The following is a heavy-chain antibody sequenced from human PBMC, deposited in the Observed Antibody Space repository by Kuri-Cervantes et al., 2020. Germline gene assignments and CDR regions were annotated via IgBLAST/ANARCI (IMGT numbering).Heavy chain of an antibody. Sequence: GSLRLSCTVSGGSISSSSYYWGWIRQPPGKGLEWIGEINHSGSTNYNPSLKSRVTISVDRSKNQFSLKLRSVTAADTAVYYCARRHTELRLGELYWFDPWGQGTLVTVSS. V-gene: IGHV4-39*07. CDR1: GGSISSSSYY. J-gene: IGHJ5*02. CDR2: INHSGST. CDR3: ARRHTELRLGELYWFDP. D-gene: IGHD3-16*01.